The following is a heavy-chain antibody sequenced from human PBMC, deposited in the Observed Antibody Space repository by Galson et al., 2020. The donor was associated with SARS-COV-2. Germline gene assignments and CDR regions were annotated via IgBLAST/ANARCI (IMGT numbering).Heavy chain of an antibody. CDR3: ARGDYSDSRGSFTDAFDI. J-gene: IGHJ3*02. CDR2: IKPDGSEK. V-gene: IGHV3-7*04. Sequence: GGSLRLSCAASGFTFSSYWMSWVRQAPGKGLEWVANIKPDGSEKFYVDSVKGRLTISSDNAENSLYLQMNRLRVDDTAVYYCARGDYSDSRGSFTDAFDIWGQGTMVTVSS. CDR1: GFTFSSYW. D-gene: IGHD3-22*01.